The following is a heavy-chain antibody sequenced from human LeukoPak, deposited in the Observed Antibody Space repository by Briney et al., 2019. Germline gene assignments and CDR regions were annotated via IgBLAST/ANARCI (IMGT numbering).Heavy chain of an antibody. Sequence: GGSLRLSCAASGFTFSSYGMHWVRQAPGKGLEWVAFIRYDGSNKHYADSVKGRFTISRDNSKNTLYLQMNSLRAEDTAVYYCAKDFCSSTSCYRSFDYWGQGTLVTVSS. V-gene: IGHV3-30*02. CDR2: IRYDGSNK. D-gene: IGHD2-2*01. J-gene: IGHJ4*02. CDR1: GFTFSSYG. CDR3: AKDFCSSTSCYRSFDY.